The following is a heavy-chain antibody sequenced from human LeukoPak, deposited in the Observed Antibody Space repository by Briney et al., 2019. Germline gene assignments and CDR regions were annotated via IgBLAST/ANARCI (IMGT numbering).Heavy chain of an antibody. V-gene: IGHV4-4*07. CDR3: ARVYFSFDY. J-gene: IGHJ4*02. CDR2: IYTGGST. CDR1: GSSISSYY. D-gene: IGHD2/OR15-2a*01. Sequence: SETLSHTCTVSGSSISSYYCSWIRQPAGKGLEWIGLIYTGGSTNYNPSLKSRVTMSIDTSKKQFSLKLSSVTAADTAVYYCARVYFSFDYWGQGTLVTVSS.